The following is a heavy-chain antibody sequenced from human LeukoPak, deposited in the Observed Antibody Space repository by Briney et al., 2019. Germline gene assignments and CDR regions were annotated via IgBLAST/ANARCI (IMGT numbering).Heavy chain of an antibody. V-gene: IGHV1-8*01. Sequence: GASVKVSCKASGYTFTSYDINWVRQATGQGLEWMGWMNPNSGNTGYAQRFQGRVTMTRNTAISTAYMELSSLTSEDTAVYYCARLLRGTTGIEGYDILGQGTMLTVSS. CDR1: GYTFTSYD. CDR2: MNPNSGNT. D-gene: IGHD1-7*01. J-gene: IGHJ3*02. CDR3: ARLLRGTTGIEGYDI.